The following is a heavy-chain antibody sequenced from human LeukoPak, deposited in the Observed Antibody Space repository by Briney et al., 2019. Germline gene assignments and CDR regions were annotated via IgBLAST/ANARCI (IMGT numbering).Heavy chain of an antibody. CDR1: GDSVSSNSAS. V-gene: IGHV6-1*01. J-gene: IGHJ4*02. CDR3: ARGMRAHSNFPYFDY. CDR2: TYYKSKWYN. Sequence: SRTLSLTCVICGDSVSSNSASWNWIRQSPARGLEWLGRTYYKSKWYNDYAVSVKSRITITPDTSKKQFSLQLNSVTPEDTAVYYCARGMRAHSNFPYFDYWGQGSRVTVSS. D-gene: IGHD4-11*01.